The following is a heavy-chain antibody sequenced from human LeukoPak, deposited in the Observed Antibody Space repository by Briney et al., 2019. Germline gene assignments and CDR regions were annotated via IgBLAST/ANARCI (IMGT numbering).Heavy chain of an antibody. CDR3: ARVNWNYWFDP. CDR1: GYTFTGYY. Sequence: ASVKVSCKASGYTFTGYYIHWVRQAPGQGIEWMGWINPNSGGTSYAQKFQGRVTMTRDTSISTAYMELSRLRSDDTAVYYCARVNWNYWFDPWGQGTLVTVSS. V-gene: IGHV1-2*02. CDR2: INPNSGGT. D-gene: IGHD1-1*01. J-gene: IGHJ5*02.